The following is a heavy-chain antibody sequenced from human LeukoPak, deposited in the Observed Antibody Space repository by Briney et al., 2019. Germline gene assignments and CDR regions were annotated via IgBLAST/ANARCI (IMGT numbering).Heavy chain of an antibody. Sequence: PGRSLRLSCAASGFSFSRYGMQWIRQAPGKGLEWVAVISFDGSEKYYADSVKGRFTISRDNSKNTLYLQMNSLRAEDTAVYYCARGGPLPDYWGQGTLVTVSS. CDR2: ISFDGSEK. J-gene: IGHJ4*02. CDR3: ARGGPLPDY. CDR1: GFSFSRYG. D-gene: IGHD3-16*01. V-gene: IGHV3-30*03.